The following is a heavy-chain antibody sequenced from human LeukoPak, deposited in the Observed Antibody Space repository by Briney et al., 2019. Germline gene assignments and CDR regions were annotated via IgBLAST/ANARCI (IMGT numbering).Heavy chain of an antibody. J-gene: IGHJ6*02. CDR1: GFTFSDFY. D-gene: IGHD3-10*01. CDR3: AKSGMIRGAMDV. Sequence: GGSLRLSCAASGFTFSDFYMSWIRQAPGKGLEWVSLISSSQRAINYGDAVKGRFTTSRDNAKNSLFLQMNSLRAEDTAVYYCAKSGMIRGAMDVWGQGTTVTVSS. CDR2: ISSSQRAI. V-gene: IGHV3-11*01.